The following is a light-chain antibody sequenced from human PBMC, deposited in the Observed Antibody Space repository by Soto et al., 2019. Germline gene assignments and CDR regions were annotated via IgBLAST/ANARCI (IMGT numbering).Light chain of an antibody. V-gene: IGKV3-20*01. J-gene: IGKJ4*01. CDR2: GAS. Sequence: EIVLTQSPGTLSLSPGDRATLSCRASQSVYSSYLAWYQQKPGQAPRLLIYGASSRATCIPDRFSGSGSGTDFTLTISRLEPEDFAVYYWQQYGSSPLTFGGGTKVEIK. CDR3: QQYGSSPLT. CDR1: QSVYSSY.